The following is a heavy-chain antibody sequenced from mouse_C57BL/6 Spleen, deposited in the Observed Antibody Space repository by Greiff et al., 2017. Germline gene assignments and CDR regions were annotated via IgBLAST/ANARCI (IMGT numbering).Heavy chain of an antibody. D-gene: IGHD2-4*01. CDR2: ISDGGSYT. CDR1: GFTFSSYA. J-gene: IGHJ4*01. CDR3: AREGMITDAMDY. V-gene: IGHV5-4*01. Sequence: EVHLVESGGGLVKPGGSLKLSCAASGFTFSSYAMSWVRQTPEKRLAWVATISDGGSYTYYPDNVKGRFTISRDNAKNNLYLQLSHLKSGDTAMYYCAREGMITDAMDYWGQGTSVTVSS.